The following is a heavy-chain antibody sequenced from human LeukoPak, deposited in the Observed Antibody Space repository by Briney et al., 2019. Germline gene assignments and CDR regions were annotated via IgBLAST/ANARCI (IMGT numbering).Heavy chain of an antibody. V-gene: IGHV3-23*01. CDR1: GFTFSSYA. D-gene: IGHD2-21*02. Sequence: GGSLRLSCAASGFTFSSYAMSWVRQAPGKGLEWVSAISGSGGSTYYADSVKGRFTISRDNSKNTLYLQMNSLRAEDTAVYYCAKCYDGRHIVVVTAIYYFDYWGQGTLVTVSS. CDR2: ISGSGGST. CDR3: AKCYDGRHIVVVTAIYYFDY. J-gene: IGHJ4*02.